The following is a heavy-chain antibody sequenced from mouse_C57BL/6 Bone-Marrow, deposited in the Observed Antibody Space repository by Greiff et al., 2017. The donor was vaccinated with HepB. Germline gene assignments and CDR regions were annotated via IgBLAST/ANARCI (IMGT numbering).Heavy chain of an antibody. CDR1: GFNIKDDY. V-gene: IGHV14-4*01. D-gene: IGHD2-2*01. J-gene: IGHJ1*03. Sequence: VHVKQSGAELVRPGASVKLSCTASGFNIKDDYMHWVKQRPEQGLEWIGWIDPENGDTEYASKFQGKANITADTSSNTAYLQLSSLTSEDTAVYYCTTRPYGYDGYFDFWGTGTTVTVSS. CDR3: TTRPYGYDGYFDF. CDR2: IDPENGDT.